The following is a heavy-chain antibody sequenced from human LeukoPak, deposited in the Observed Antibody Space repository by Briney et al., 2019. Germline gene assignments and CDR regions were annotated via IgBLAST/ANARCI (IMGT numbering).Heavy chain of an antibody. V-gene: IGHV1-2*04. J-gene: IGHJ6*02. CDR3: AREQGSYCSGGSCYDYYYYYGMDV. Sequence: ASVKVSCKASGYTFTSYYMHWVRRAPGQGLEWMGWINPNSGGTNYAQKFQGWVTMTRDTSISTAYMELSRLRSDDTAVYYCAREQGSYCSGGSCYDYYYYYGMDVWGQGTTVTVSS. D-gene: IGHD2-15*01. CDR2: INPNSGGT. CDR1: GYTFTSYY.